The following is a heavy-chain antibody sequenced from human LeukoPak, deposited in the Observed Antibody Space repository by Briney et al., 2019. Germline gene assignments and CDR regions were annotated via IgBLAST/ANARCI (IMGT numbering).Heavy chain of an antibody. CDR1: GDSFGYFY. V-gene: IGHV4-59*01. Sequence: SETLSLTCTVSGDSFGYFYWSWIRQPPGKGLEWIGYIYNSGSTSYNPSLKSRVTISLDTSQNQFSLKLSSLTAADTAVYYCARGVVAAAGRTFDFWGQGTLVTVSS. J-gene: IGHJ4*02. D-gene: IGHD6-13*01. CDR3: ARGVVAAAGRTFDF. CDR2: IYNSGST.